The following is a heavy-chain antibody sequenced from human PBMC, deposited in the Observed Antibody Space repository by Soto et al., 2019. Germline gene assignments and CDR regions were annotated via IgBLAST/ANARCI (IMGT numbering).Heavy chain of an antibody. V-gene: IGHV3-30-3*01. CDR1: GFTFSSSA. Sequence: GWSLRLSCAASGFTFSSSAMHWVRQAPGKGLEWVAVISFDGGNEYYADSVKGRFTISRDNSKNTLYLQMNSLRAEDTAVYYCARERASMYGCGQGTTVTVSS. J-gene: IGHJ6*02. CDR2: ISFDGGNE. CDR3: ARERASMYG.